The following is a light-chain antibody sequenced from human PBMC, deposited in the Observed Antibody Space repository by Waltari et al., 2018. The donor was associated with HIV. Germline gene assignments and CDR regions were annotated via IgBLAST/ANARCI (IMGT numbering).Light chain of an antibody. V-gene: IGLV2-14*01. CDR2: DVS. Sequence: QSALTQPASVSGSPGQSITISCTGTTSDVGGKNYVSWYQTHPGKAPKLLSYDVSNRPSGVSNRFSGSKSGNTASLTISGLQAEDEADYYCSSYTRSSTLFGGGTKLTVL. CDR3: SSYTRSSTL. J-gene: IGLJ2*01. CDR1: TSDVGGKNY.